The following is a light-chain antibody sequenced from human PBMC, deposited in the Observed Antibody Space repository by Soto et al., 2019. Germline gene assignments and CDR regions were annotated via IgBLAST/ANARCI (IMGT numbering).Light chain of an antibody. Sequence: EFVLTQSPGTLSLSRGERATLSCRASERIYSAYLGWYQQKPGQAPRLLIYGTSSRATGIPDRFSGSGSGTDFTLTISRLEPEDFALYYCQQYGGSPRTFGQGTKVDIK. V-gene: IGKV3-20*01. CDR2: GTS. CDR3: QQYGGSPRT. J-gene: IGKJ1*01. CDR1: ERIYSAY.